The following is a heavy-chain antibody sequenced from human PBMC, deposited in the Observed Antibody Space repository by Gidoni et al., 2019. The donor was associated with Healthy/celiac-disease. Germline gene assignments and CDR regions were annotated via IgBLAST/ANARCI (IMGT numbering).Heavy chain of an antibody. D-gene: IGHD5-12*01. J-gene: IGHJ4*02. CDR3: ARGSIVATIFNWREKNYFDY. CDR2: IIPIFGTA. Sequence: QVQLVQSGAEVKKPGSSVKVSCKVSGGTFSSYAISWVRQAPGQGLEWMGGIIPIFGTANYAQKFQGRVTITADESTSTAYMELSSLRSEDTAVYYCARGSIVATIFNWREKNYFDYWGQGTLVTVSS. V-gene: IGHV1-69*01. CDR1: GGTFSSYA.